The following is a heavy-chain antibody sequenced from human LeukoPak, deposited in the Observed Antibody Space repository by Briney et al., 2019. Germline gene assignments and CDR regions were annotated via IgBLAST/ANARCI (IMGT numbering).Heavy chain of an antibody. Sequence: ASETLSLTCAVYGGSFSGYYWSWIRQPPGKGLEWIGEINHSGSTNYNPSLKSRVTISVDTSKNQCSLKLSSVTAADTAVYYCARLWGDFDYWGQGTLVTVSS. J-gene: IGHJ4*02. CDR2: INHSGST. CDR3: ARLWGDFDY. CDR1: GGSFSGYY. D-gene: IGHD3-10*01. V-gene: IGHV4-34*01.